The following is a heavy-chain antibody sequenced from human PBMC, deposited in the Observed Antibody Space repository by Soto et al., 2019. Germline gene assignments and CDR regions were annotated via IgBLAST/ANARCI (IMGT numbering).Heavy chain of an antibody. CDR2: IKHDGSEK. CDR3: GRRTFGPD. CDR1: GFSLSTSW. D-gene: IGHD3-3*02. V-gene: IGHV3-7*01. J-gene: IGHJ1*01. Sequence: GGSLRLSCAASGFSLSTSWMSWVRQAPGKGLEWVANIKHDGSEKYYVDSVEGRFTISRDNTKNSLFLQMNSLRVEDTAVYYCGRRTFGPDWGQDTLVTVSS.